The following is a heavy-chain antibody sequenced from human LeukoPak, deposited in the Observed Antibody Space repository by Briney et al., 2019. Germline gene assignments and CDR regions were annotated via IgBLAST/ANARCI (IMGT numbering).Heavy chain of an antibody. Sequence: GGSLRLSCAASGFTFRSYSMNWVRQAPGKGLEWVSSISSSSSYIYYADSVKGRFTISRDNAKNSLYLQMNSLRAEDTAVYYCARDTYRSGYRRAAMGAWGQGTLVTVSS. D-gene: IGHD5-12*01. CDR3: ARDTYRSGYRRAAMGA. CDR1: GFTFRSYS. V-gene: IGHV3-21*01. CDR2: ISSSSSYI. J-gene: IGHJ4*02.